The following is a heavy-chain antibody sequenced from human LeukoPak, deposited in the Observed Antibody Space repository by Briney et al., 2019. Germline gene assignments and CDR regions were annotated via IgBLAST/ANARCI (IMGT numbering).Heavy chain of an antibody. J-gene: IGHJ4*02. Sequence: GASVKVSCKASGGTFSSYAISWVRQAPGQGLEWMGGIIPIFGTANYAQKFQGRVTITADKSTNTAYMELSSLRSEDTAVYYCARGASSYYYDSSGYPYPLDYWGQGTLVTVSS. D-gene: IGHD3-22*01. CDR3: ARGASSYYYDSSGYPYPLDY. CDR2: IIPIFGTA. V-gene: IGHV1-69*06. CDR1: GGTFSSYA.